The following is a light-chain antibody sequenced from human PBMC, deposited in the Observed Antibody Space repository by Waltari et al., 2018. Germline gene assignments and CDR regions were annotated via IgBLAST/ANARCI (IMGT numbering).Light chain of an antibody. J-gene: IGLJ1*01. Sequence: SDELTQPPSVSVSPGQTARITCSGEILSKEDAYWYQHKPGQAPVLVIYKDSERPSGIPDRFSGSSSGTTVTLTISAVQAEDEAAYYCQSTDASETFVLGTGTTVTVL. CDR3: QSTDASETFV. CDR2: KDS. V-gene: IGLV3-25*03. CDR1: ILSKED.